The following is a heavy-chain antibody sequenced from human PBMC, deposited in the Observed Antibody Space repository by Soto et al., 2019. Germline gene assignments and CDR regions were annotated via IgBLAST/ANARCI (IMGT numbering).Heavy chain of an antibody. CDR1: GGSMISYY. D-gene: IGHD7-27*01. Sequence: PSETLSLTCTVSGGSMISYYWSWIRQPPGRGLDWIGYINHSGSTNYNPSLKSRVTISVDTSKNQFSLKLSSVTAADTAVYYCARGWGRIFDYWGQGTLVTVSS. V-gene: IGHV4-59*12. CDR3: ARGWGRIFDY. CDR2: INHSGST. J-gene: IGHJ4*02.